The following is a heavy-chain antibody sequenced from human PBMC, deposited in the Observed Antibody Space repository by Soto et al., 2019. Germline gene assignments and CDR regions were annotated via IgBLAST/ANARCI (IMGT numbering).Heavy chain of an antibody. CDR3: ARLRYFDWLLSPNDAFDI. CDR2: INPNSGGT. CDR1: GYTFTGYY. V-gene: IGHV1-2*02. J-gene: IGHJ3*02. D-gene: IGHD3-9*01. Sequence: ASVKVSCKASGYTFTGYYMHWVRQAPGQGLEWMGWINPNSGGTNYAQKFQGRVTMTRDTSISTAYMELSRLRSDDTAVYYCARLRYFDWLLSPNDAFDIWGQGTMGTVSS.